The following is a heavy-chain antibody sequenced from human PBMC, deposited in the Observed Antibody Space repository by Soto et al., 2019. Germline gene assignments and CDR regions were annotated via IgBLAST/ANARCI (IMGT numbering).Heavy chain of an antibody. CDR3: ARILYYYGSGSYYRGSRAVYYYYMDV. V-gene: IGHV2-26*01. D-gene: IGHD3-10*01. J-gene: IGHJ6*03. Sequence: QVTLKESGPVLVKPTETLTLTCTVSGFSLSNARMGVSWIRQPPGKALEWLAHIFSNDEKSYSTSLKSRLTISKDTSKSQVVLTMTNMDPVDTATYYCARILYYYGSGSYYRGSRAVYYYYMDVWGKGTTVPVSS. CDR2: IFSNDEK. CDR1: GFSLSNARMG.